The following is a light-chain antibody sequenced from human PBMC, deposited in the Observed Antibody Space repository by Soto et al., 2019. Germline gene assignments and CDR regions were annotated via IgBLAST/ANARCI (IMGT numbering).Light chain of an antibody. CDR1: QSVSSSY. V-gene: IGKV3-20*01. Sequence: EIVLTQSPGTLSLSPGERATLSCRASQSVSSSYLAWYQQKPGQAPRLLIYGASSRATGIPDRFSGSGSGTDFTLTISRLEPEEGAVYYCQKYGSPSSITFCQGTRLEIK. CDR2: GAS. J-gene: IGKJ5*01. CDR3: QKYGSPSSIT.